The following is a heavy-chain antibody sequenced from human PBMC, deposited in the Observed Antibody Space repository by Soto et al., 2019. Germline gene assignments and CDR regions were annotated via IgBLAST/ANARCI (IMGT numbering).Heavy chain of an antibody. CDR3: ASPAGITGTIPHYYYSYGMDV. J-gene: IGHJ6*02. D-gene: IGHD1-20*01. CDR1: GGTFSSYA. CDR2: IIPIFGTA. Sequence: GASVKVSCKASGGTFSSYAISWVRQAPGQGLEWMGGIIPIFGTANYAQKFQGRVTITADESTSTAYMELSSLRSEDTAVYYCASPAGITGTIPHYYYSYGMDVWGQGTTVTVSS. V-gene: IGHV1-69*13.